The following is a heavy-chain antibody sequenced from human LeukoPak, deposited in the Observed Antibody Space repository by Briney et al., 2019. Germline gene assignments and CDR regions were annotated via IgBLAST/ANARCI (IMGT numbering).Heavy chain of an antibody. D-gene: IGHD2-15*01. J-gene: IGHJ4*02. CDR2: INPSGGST. CDR1: GGTFSSYA. V-gene: IGHV1-46*01. Sequence: GASVKVSCKASGGTFSSYAISWVRQAPGQGLEWMGIINPSGGSTSYAQKFQGRVTMTRDTSTSTVYMELSSLRSEDTAVYYCARAACSGGSCYRYYFDYWGQGTLVTVSS. CDR3: ARAACSGGSCYRYYFDY.